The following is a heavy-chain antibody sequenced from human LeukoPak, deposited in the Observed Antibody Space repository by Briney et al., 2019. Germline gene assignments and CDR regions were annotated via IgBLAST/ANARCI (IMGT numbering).Heavy chain of an antibody. CDR1: GGSISSSNW. CDR3: AKQTSGSPSFDY. J-gene: IGHJ4*02. V-gene: IGHV4-4*02. Sequence: SETLSLTCAVSGGSISSSNWWSGVRQPPGKGVEGIGEIYHSGSTNYSPSLKSRVTISIDKSKNQLYLQLTSLTAADTAVYYCAKQTSGSPSFDYWGQGTLVTVSS. CDR2: IYHSGST. D-gene: IGHD1-26*01.